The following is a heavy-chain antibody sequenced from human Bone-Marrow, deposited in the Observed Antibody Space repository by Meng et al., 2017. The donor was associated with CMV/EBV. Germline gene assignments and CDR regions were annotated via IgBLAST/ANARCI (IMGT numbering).Heavy chain of an antibody. J-gene: IGHJ6*02. D-gene: IGHD1-14*01. CDR2: ISWNSGSI. CDR3: AKDHTHGTTGGMDV. Sequence: GGSLRLSCAASGFTFDDYAMHWVRQAPGKGLEWVSGISWNSGSIGYADSVKGRFTISRDNAKNSLYLQMNSLRAEDMALYYCAKDHTHGTTGGMDVWGQGITVTVSS. CDR1: GFTFDDYA. V-gene: IGHV3-9*03.